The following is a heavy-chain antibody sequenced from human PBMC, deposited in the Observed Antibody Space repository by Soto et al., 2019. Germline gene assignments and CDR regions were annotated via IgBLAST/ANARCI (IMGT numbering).Heavy chain of an antibody. V-gene: IGHV4-34*01. CDR1: VGSFSSYY. D-gene: IGHD2-2*02. CDR3: ARMVVVLAAIWLGYYYYYGMDV. CDR2: MNNSGGA. Sequence: ETLSLTCAVYVGSFSSYYWSWIRQPPEKLLEWIGEMNNSGGANYNPSLKNRVTISVDTSKNQFSLKLRSVTAADTAVYYCARMVVVLAAIWLGYYYYYGMDVWGQGTTVTVSS. J-gene: IGHJ6*02.